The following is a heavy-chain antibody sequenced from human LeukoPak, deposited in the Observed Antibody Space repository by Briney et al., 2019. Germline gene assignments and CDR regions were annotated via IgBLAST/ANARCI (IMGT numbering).Heavy chain of an antibody. V-gene: IGHV1-18*01. CDR1: GYTFTSYG. CDR3: ARADGALSRFDY. CDR2: ISAYNGNK. J-gene: IGHJ4*02. Sequence: ASVKVSCKASGYTFTSYGISWVRQAPGQGLEWMGWISAYNGNKTYAQKLQGRVTMTTDTSTSTAYMELRSLRSDDTAVYYCARADGALSRFDYWGQGTLVTVSS. D-gene: IGHD2-2*01.